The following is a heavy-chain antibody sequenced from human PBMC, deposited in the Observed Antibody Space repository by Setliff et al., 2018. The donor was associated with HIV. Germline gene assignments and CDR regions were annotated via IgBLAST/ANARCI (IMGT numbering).Heavy chain of an antibody. V-gene: IGHV4-39*07. D-gene: IGHD2-21*01. CDR1: GGSINNPNFY. Sequence: SETLSLTCTVSGGSINNPNFYWGWIRQSPGKGLEWIGNVYHTGTTYYKPSLRSRVTISVDTSKNQFSLKLSSVTAADTAVYYCARVRYCGSPSCRKEFDFWGQGTLVTVSS. J-gene: IGHJ4*02. CDR3: ARVRYCGSPSCRKEFDF. CDR2: VYHTGTT.